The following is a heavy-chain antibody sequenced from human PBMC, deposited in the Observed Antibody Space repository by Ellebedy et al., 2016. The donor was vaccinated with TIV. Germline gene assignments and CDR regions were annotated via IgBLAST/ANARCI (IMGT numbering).Heavy chain of an antibody. CDR3: ARGNCESTSCYGAGFDH. D-gene: IGHD2-2*01. CDR2: INPAGSDK. CDR1: GFTFTKYW. Sequence: PGGSLRLSCAASGFTFTKYWMSWVRQAPGEGLEWVANINPAGSDKYYVDPVKGRFTISRDNAKNILFLQMDNLRADDTAVYYCARGNCESTSCYGAGFDHWGQGTLATVSS. J-gene: IGHJ4*02. V-gene: IGHV3-7*04.